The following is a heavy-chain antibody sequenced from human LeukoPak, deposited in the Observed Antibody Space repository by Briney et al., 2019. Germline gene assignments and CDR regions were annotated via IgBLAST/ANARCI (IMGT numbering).Heavy chain of an antibody. V-gene: IGHV3-49*04. CDR3: TRDPYGAPAIDI. CDR2: IRSKAYGGTT. Sequence: GGSLRLSCTASGFTFGDYAMSWVRQAPGKGLEWVGFIRSKAYGGTTEYAASVKGRFTISRDDSKSIAYLKMNSLKTEDTAVYYCTRDPYGAPAIDIWGQGTMVTVSS. J-gene: IGHJ3*02. D-gene: IGHD4-17*01. CDR1: GFTFGDYA.